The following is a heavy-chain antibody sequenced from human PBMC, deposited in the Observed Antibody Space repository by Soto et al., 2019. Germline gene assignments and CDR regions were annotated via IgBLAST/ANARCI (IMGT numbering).Heavy chain of an antibody. Sequence: QVQLVESGGGLVKPGGSLRLSCAASGFTFSDYYMSWIRQAPGKGLEWVSYISSSGSTIYYADSVKGRFTISRDNAKNSLYLQMNSLRAEDTAVYYCATDIVVVPADITDFWSGYWGYWGQGTLVTVSS. D-gene: IGHD2-2*01. CDR3: ATDIVVVPADITDFWSGYWGY. CDR2: ISSSGSTI. J-gene: IGHJ4*02. CDR1: GFTFSDYY. V-gene: IGHV3-11*01.